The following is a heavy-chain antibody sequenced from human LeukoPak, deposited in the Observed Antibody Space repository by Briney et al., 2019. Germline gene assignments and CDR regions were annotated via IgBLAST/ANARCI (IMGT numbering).Heavy chain of an antibody. V-gene: IGHV4/OR15-8*02. CDR3: SRVSGAFDPSGY. D-gene: IGHD7-27*01. Sequence: SETLSFTCGVSGVSIRSTNWWSWVRQPPGQGLEWIGEISLSGQTNFNPSLNGRVTMSLDESRNQLSLTLTSVTAADTAIYYCSRVSGAFDPSGYWGQGTLLIVPP. CDR1: GVSIRSTNW. J-gene: IGHJ4*02. CDR2: ISLSGQT.